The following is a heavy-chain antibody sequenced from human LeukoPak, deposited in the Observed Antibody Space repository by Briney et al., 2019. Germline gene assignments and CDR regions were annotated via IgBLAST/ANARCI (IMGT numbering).Heavy chain of an antibody. D-gene: IGHD3-10*01. V-gene: IGHV1-2*02. CDR3: ARVHYYASGRLDS. CDR1: GYTFTGYY. J-gene: IGHJ4*02. CDR2: INPNSGGT. Sequence: ASVKVSCKASGYTFTGYYMHWVRQAPGQGLEWMGWINPNSGGTNYAQKFQGRVTMTRDTSISTAYMELSRLRSDDTAVYYCARVHYYASGRLDSWGQGTLITVSS.